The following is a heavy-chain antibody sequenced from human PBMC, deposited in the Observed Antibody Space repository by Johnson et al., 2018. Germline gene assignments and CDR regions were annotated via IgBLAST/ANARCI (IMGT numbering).Heavy chain of an antibody. V-gene: IGHV3-30*18. D-gene: IGHD1-26*01. J-gene: IGHJ3*02. Sequence: QVQLQESGGGVVQPGRSLRLSCAASGFTFNSFTMHWVRQAPGKGLEWVAVISFDGSNKYFADSLTGRFSISRDNSKNTLYLQINSLSPEDTAVYYCAKWENLKGAFASGGQGTMVTVSS. CDR1: GFTFNSFT. CDR2: ISFDGSNK. CDR3: AKWENLKGAFAS.